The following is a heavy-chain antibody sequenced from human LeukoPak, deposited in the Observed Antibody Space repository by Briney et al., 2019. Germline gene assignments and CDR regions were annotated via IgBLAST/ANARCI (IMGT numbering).Heavy chain of an antibody. J-gene: IGHJ4*02. V-gene: IGHV4-39*07. CDR3: ARGARWWPAA. Sequence: SETLSVTCTVSGGSISSSSYYWGWIRQPPGKGLEWIGSIYYSGSTYYNPSLKSRVTISVDTSKNQFSLKLSSVTAADTAVYYCARGARWWPAAWGQGTLVTVSS. CDR1: GGSISSSSYY. D-gene: IGHD4-23*01. CDR2: IYYSGST.